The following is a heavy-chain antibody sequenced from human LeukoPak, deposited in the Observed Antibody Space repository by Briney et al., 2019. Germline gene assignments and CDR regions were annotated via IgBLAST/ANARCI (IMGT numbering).Heavy chain of an antibody. J-gene: IGHJ4*02. Sequence: ASVKVSCKASGYSFPNYGINWVRQAPGQGLGWMGWISAYNGNTNYAQKLQGRVTMTTDTSTGTAYMEMRSLRSDDTAVYYCARDLGASTVIFFDYWGQGTLVTVSS. CDR2: ISAYNGNT. D-gene: IGHD4-17*01. CDR1: GYSFPNYG. CDR3: ARDLGASTVIFFDY. V-gene: IGHV1-18*01.